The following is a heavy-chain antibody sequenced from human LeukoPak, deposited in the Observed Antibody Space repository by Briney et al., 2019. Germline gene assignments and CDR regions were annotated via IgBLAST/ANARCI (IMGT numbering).Heavy chain of an antibody. CDR1: GFTLSTYA. Sequence: PGGSLRLSCAASGFTLSTYAMSWVRQAPGKGLEWVSTITDSGGSTYYADSMKGRCTISRDNSKNTLYLQMNSLRAEDTAVYYCAKGTTAPNVFIDYWGQGTLVTVSS. V-gene: IGHV3-23*01. CDR2: ITDSGGST. J-gene: IGHJ4*02. CDR3: AKGTTAPNVFIDY. D-gene: IGHD1-1*01.